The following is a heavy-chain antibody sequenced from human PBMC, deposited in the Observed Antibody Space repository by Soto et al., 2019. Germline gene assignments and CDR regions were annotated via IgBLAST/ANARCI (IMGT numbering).Heavy chain of an antibody. CDR3: ARDSADGYNYEIW. J-gene: IGHJ4*02. V-gene: IGHV3-33*01. CDR1: GFTFSSYG. D-gene: IGHD5-12*01. CDR2: IWYDGSNK. Sequence: QVQLVESGGGVVQPGRSLRLSCAASGFTFSSYGMHWVRQAPGKGLEWVAVIWYDGSNKYYADSVKGRFTISRDNSKNTLYLQMNSLRAEDTAVYYCARDSADGYNYEIWWGQGTLVTVSS.